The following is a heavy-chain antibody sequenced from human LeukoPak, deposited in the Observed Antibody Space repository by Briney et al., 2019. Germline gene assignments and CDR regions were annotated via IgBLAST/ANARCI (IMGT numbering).Heavy chain of an antibody. CDR3: YGANAEH. Sequence: QSGGSLRLSCAASGFTFSSYWMHWVRQAPGKGLVWVSGTNTDGSSTVYADSVKGRFTIARDNAKNTLYLQMSSLRAEDTAVYYCYGANAEHWGQGTLVTVSS. CDR1: GFTFSSYW. D-gene: IGHD4-23*01. V-gene: IGHV3-74*03. CDR2: TNTDGSST. J-gene: IGHJ1*01.